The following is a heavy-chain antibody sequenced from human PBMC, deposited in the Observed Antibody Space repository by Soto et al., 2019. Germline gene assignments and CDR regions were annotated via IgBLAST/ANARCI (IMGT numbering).Heavy chain of an antibody. V-gene: IGHV3-7*03. CDR1: GFTFSSYW. D-gene: IGHD6-13*01. CDR2: IKQDGSEK. CDR3: ARMGSSWYNWFDP. J-gene: IGHJ5*02. Sequence: GGSLRLSCAASGFTFSSYWMSWVRQAPGKGLEWVANIKQDGSEKYYVDSVKGRFTISRDNAKNSLHLQMNSLRAEDTAVYYCARMGSSWYNWFDPWGQGTLVTVSS.